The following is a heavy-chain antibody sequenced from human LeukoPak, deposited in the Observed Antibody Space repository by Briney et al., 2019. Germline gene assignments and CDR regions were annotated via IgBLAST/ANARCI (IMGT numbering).Heavy chain of an antibody. J-gene: IGHJ2*01. D-gene: IGHD7-27*01. CDR2: VSHMGST. V-gene: IGHV4-31*01. CDR1: GASISSATCY. CDR3: ATTGALRSYWYFAL. Sequence: SETLSLTCNVSGASISSATCYWSWIRQHPGEGLEWIGSVSHMGSTSYNPSLKRPVSISVDTSKNQFSLMMTSVTAADTAVYYCATTGALRSYWYFALWGRGTLVTVSS.